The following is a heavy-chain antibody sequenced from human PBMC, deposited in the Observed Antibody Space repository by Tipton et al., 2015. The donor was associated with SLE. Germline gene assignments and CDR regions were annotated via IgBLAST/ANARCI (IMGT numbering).Heavy chain of an antibody. CDR1: GGSISSYY. J-gene: IGHJ5*02. CDR3: ARRNPGDWFDP. D-gene: IGHD3-10*01. V-gene: IGHV4-59*01. Sequence: TLSLTCTVSGGSISSYYWSWIRQPPGKGLEWIGYIYYSGSTNYNPSLKSRVTISVDTSKNQFSLKLSSVTAADTAVYYCARRNPGDWFDPWGQGTLVTVS. CDR2: IYYSGST.